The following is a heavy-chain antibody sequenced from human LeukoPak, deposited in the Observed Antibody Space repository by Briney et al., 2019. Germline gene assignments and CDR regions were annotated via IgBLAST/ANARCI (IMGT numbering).Heavy chain of an antibody. D-gene: IGHD3-16*01. Sequence: PSETLSLTCTVSGGSISNYYRGWIRQPPGKGMEWIGYFYNSGSSTYNPSLKSRVTISVDTSKEQFSLKVNSVTAADTAVYYCTRGAGWLIDYWGQGILVTVSS. J-gene: IGHJ4*02. V-gene: IGHV4-59*01. CDR2: FYNSGSS. CDR3: TRGAGWLIDY. CDR1: GGSISNYY.